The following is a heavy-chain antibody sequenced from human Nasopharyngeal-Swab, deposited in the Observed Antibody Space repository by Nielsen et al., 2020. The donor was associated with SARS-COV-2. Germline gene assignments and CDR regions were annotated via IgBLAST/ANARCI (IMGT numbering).Heavy chain of an antibody. CDR1: GYSFTSYW. V-gene: IGHV5-51*01. D-gene: IGHD5-12*01. CDR2: IYPGDSDT. CDR3: ASSDIVATFDAFDI. J-gene: IGHJ3*02. Sequence: GESLKISCKGSGYSFTSYWIRWVRQMPGKGLEWMGIIYPGDSDTKYSPSFQGQVTISADKSISTAYLQWSSLKASDTAMYYCASSDIVATFDAFDIWGQGTMVTVSS.